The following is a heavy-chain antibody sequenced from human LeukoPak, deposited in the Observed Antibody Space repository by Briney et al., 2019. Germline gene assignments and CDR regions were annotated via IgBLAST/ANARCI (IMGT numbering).Heavy chain of an antibody. CDR1: GFTFTRHS. CDR3: ARDRGESLVGADFDS. V-gene: IGHV3-48*01. Sequence: PGGSLRLSCVASGFTFTRHSTNWVRQAPGKGLEWISFINIWGSPTYYADSMKGRFTISRDNAKNSIFLQMNNLRVEDTAVYYCARDRGESLVGADFDSWGQGILVTVSS. D-gene: IGHD1-26*01. J-gene: IGHJ4*02. CDR2: INIWGSPT.